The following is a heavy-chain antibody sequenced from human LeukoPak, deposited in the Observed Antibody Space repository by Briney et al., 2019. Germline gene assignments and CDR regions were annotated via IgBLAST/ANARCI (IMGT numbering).Heavy chain of an antibody. CDR3: ASSGSWGVFDY. CDR2: IYYSGST. CDR1: GGSISSYY. D-gene: IGHD3-10*01. J-gene: IGHJ4*02. Sequence: SETLSLTCTVSGGSISSYYWSWIRQPPGKGLEWIGYIYYSGSTNYNPSLKSRVTISVDTSKNQFSLKLSSVTAADTAVSYCASSGSWGVFDYWGQGTLVTVSS. V-gene: IGHV4-59*01.